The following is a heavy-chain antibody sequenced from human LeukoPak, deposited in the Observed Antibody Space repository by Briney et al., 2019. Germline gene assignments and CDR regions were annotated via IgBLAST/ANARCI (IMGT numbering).Heavy chain of an antibody. Sequence: PSETLSLTRTVSGGSISSYYWSWIRQPPGKGLEWIGYIYYSGSANYNPSIKSRVTISVDTSKNQFSLKLSSVTAADAAVYYCARCSSWFNGDWGQGTLVTVSS. CDR3: ARCSSWFNGD. CDR2: IYYSGSA. J-gene: IGHJ4*02. V-gene: IGHV4-59*01. D-gene: IGHD6-13*01. CDR1: GGSISSYY.